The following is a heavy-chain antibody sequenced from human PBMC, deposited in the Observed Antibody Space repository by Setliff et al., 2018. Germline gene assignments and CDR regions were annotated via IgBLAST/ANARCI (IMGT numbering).Heavy chain of an antibody. V-gene: IGHV3-33*03. J-gene: IGHJ4*02. CDR3: ATSDWYAAFDH. CDR2: IWADPNSNTK. Sequence: GSLRLSCAASGFTFNTHAMHWVRQAPGKGLEWVAMIWADPNSNTKYYADSVKGRFSVSRDNARNSVYLQMNSLRAEDAAVYYCATSDWYAAFDHWGQGTPVTVSS. D-gene: IGHD6-19*01. CDR1: GFTFNTHA.